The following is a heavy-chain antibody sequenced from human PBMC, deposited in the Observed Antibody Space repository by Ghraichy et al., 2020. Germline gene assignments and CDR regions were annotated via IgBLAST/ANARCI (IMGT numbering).Heavy chain of an antibody. CDR1: GFTFSNHA. D-gene: IGHD5-18*01. J-gene: IGHJ4*02. Sequence: GGSLRLSCAASGFTFSNHAMSWVRQAPGKGLEWVSGISGRGDNTFYADSVKGRFTISRDNSKNTLYLQMNSLRAEDTAVFYCAKDWSGYTYGYWGYWGQGTLVTVSS. CDR3: AKDWSGYTYGYWGY. CDR2: ISGRGDNT. V-gene: IGHV3-23*01.